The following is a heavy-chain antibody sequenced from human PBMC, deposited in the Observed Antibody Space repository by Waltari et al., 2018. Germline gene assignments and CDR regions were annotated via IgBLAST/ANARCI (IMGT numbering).Heavy chain of an antibody. V-gene: IGHV4-4*02. D-gene: IGHD2-15*01. J-gene: IGHJ4*02. CDR2: IQRSGRT. CDR3: ARDRGRGIYLDS. CDR1: GDPTRSGDG. Sequence: QMQLQESGPGLVTPSAALSLPCTVSGDPTRSGDGWSWVRQPPEKGLEWIGQIQRSGRTNYNPSLESRVTISIDTSNNHFSLKVTSTTAADTAVYYCARDRGRGIYLDSWGRGTLVTVSP.